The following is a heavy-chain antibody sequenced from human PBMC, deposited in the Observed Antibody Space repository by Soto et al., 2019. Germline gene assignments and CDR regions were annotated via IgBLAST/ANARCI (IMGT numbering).Heavy chain of an antibody. V-gene: IGHV4-39*07. CDR3: ARVGATRVAATNGYYYYMDV. Sequence: PSETLSLTCTVSGGSISSRGYYWGWIRQPPGKGLEWIGSIYSSGSTYYNPSLKSRVTISVDTSKNQFSLKLSSVTAADTAVYYCARVGATRVAATNGYYYYMDVWGKGTTVTVSS. CDR1: GGSISSRGYY. CDR2: IYSSGST. D-gene: IGHD2-15*01. J-gene: IGHJ6*03.